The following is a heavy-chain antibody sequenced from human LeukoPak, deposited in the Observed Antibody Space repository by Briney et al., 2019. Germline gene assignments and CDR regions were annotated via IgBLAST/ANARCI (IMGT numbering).Heavy chain of an antibody. CDR3: ARDLTLHEYYFDY. Sequence: SETLSLTCTVSGGSINSGDYYWGWIRQPPGKGLEWIGSIYYSGNTYYNPSLKSRVTISVDTSKNQFSLKLSSVTAADTAVYYCARDLTLHEYYFDYWGQGTLVTVSS. V-gene: IGHV4-39*02. CDR1: GGSINSGDYY. J-gene: IGHJ4*02. D-gene: IGHD5-24*01. CDR2: IYYSGNT.